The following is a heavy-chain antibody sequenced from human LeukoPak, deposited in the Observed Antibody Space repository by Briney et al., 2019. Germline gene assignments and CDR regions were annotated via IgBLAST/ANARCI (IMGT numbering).Heavy chain of an antibody. D-gene: IGHD6-19*01. J-gene: IGHJ4*02. CDR3: ATEGGYSSGWYDY. Sequence: GGSLRLSCAASGFTFSSYWMSWVRQAPGKGLEWVANIKQDGSEKYYVDSVKGRFTVSRDNAKNSLYLQMNSLRAEDTAVYYCATEGGYSSGWYDYWGQGTLVTVSS. CDR1: GFTFSSYW. CDR2: IKQDGSEK. V-gene: IGHV3-7*03.